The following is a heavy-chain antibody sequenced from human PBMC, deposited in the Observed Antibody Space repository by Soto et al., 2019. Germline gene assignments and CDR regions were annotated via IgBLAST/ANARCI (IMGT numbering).Heavy chain of an antibody. CDR1: GGSISSSSYY. CDR2: IYYSGST. V-gene: IGHV4-39*07. Sequence: PSETLSLTCTVSGGSISSSSYYWGWIRQPPGKGLEWIGSIYYSGSTDYNPSLKSRVTISVDTSKNQFSLKLSSVTAADTAVYYCARGKYYDSSWFDPWGQGTLVTVSS. CDR3: ARGKYYDSSWFDP. D-gene: IGHD3-22*01. J-gene: IGHJ5*02.